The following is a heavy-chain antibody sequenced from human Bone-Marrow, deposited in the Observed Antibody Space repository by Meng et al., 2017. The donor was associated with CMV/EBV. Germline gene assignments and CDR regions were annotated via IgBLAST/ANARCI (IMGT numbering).Heavy chain of an antibody. J-gene: IGHJ5*02. CDR1: GYTFTGYY. D-gene: IGHD2-2*02. Sequence: ASVKVSCKASGYTFTGYYMHWVRQAPGQGLEWMGWINPNSGGTNYAQKFQGRVTMTRDTSISTAYMELRSLRSDDTAVYYCARYLLPAAIPVEGNWFDPWGQGTRVTVSS. CDR3: ARYLLPAAIPVEGNWFDP. CDR2: INPNSGGT. V-gene: IGHV1-2*02.